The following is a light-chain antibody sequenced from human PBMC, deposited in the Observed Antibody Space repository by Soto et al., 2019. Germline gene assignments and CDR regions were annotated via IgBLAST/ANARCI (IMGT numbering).Light chain of an antibody. CDR1: QSVSTR. CDR2: DAS. Sequence: DIQMTQSPSPLSASVGDRVTITCRASQSVSTRLAWYQQNPGKAPKLLIYDASSLQTGVPSRFSGSGSGAEFTLTISSLQPDDFATYYCQQYQSYSETFGHGTKVEIK. V-gene: IGKV1-5*01. J-gene: IGKJ1*01. CDR3: QQYQSYSET.